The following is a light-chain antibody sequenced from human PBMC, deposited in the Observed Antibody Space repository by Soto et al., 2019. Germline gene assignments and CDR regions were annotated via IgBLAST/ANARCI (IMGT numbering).Light chain of an antibody. CDR2: DAS. CDR3: QKRSNWPLT. J-gene: IGKJ4*01. V-gene: IGKV3-11*01. CDR1: QSVSSY. Sequence: EIVLTHSPATLSLSAWEGATLSCRASQSVSSYLAWYQQKPGQAPRLLIYDASNRATGIPARFSGSGSGTDFTLTISSLEPEDFAVYYCQKRSNWPLTFGGGTKVDIK.